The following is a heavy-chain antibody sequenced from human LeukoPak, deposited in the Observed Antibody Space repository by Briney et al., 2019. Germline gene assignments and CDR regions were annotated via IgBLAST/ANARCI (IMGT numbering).Heavy chain of an antibody. CDR1: GFTFSSYS. V-gene: IGHV3-21*01. Sequence: GGSLILSCAASGFTFSSYSMNWVRQAPGKGLEWVSSISSSSSYIYYADSVKGRFTISRDNAKNSLYLQMNSLRAEDTAVYYCARGNDFWSGHDYWGQGTLVTVSS. J-gene: IGHJ4*02. D-gene: IGHD3-3*01. CDR3: ARGNDFWSGHDY. CDR2: ISSSSSYI.